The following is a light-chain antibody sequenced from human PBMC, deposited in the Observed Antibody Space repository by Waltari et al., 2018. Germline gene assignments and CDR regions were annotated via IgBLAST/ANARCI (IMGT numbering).Light chain of an antibody. CDR2: GAS. CDR3: QHYNNLPLT. V-gene: IGKV3-15*01. Sequence: EIVLTQSPGTLSLSPGDRATLSCRASQSVSSKLAWYQQRAGQAPRLLIYGASTRATGIPARFSGSGSGTEFTLTISSLQSEDFAVYFCQHYNNLPLTFGGGTKVEIK. J-gene: IGKJ4*01. CDR1: QSVSSK.